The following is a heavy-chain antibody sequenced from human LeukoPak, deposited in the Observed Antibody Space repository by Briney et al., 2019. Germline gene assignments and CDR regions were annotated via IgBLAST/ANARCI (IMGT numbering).Heavy chain of an antibody. CDR3: SGGSRSVHFDY. CDR2: IYSTGST. D-gene: IGHD2-15*01. V-gene: IGHV4-4*09. J-gene: IGHJ4*02. Sequence: SETLSLTCTVSGGSISYYYWSWIRQPPGKGPEWIGYIYSTGSTNSNPSLKGRVSISLDTSNNQFSLQLHSVTAADTAVYFCSGGSRSVHFDYWGQGTLVTVSS. CDR1: GGSISYYY.